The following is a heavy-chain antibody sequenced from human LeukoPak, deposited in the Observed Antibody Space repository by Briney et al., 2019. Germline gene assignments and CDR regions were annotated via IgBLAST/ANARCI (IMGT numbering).Heavy chain of an antibody. V-gene: IGHV3-7*01. CDR3: ARGGYNYYY. D-gene: IGHD5-24*01. J-gene: IGHJ4*02. CDR2: IKQDGSEK. CDR1: GFTFSSYW. Sequence: PGGSLRLSCAASGFTFSSYWMSWVRQAPGKGLEWVANIKQDGSEKYYVDSVEGRFTIPRDNGKNSVYLQMNSLRVEDTAVYYCARGGYNYYYWGQGTLVTVSS.